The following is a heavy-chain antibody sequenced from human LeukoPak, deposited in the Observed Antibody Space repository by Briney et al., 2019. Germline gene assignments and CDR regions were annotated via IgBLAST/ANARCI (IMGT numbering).Heavy chain of an antibody. J-gene: IGHJ3*02. CDR3: VKEGPPNAFDI. CDR1: GYTLTELS. CDR2: FDPENGET. V-gene: IGHV1-24*01. Sequence: ASVKVSCMVSGYTLTELSMHWVRQAPGKGLEWMGGFDPENGETNYAQKFQGRVTMTEDTSTDTPYMELSSLRAEDTARYYCVKEGPPNAFDIWGQGKMVTVSS.